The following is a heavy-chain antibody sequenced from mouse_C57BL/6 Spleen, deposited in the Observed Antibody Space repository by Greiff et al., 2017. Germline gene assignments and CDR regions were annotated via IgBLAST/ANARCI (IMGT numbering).Heavy chain of an antibody. D-gene: IGHD2-5*01. Sequence: QVQLQQPGAELVKPGASVKLSCKASGYTFTSYWMHWVKQRPGRGLEWIGRIDPNSGGTKYNEKFKSKATLTVDKPSSPAYMQLSSLTSEDSAVYYCARGGRGSNYLYAMDYWGQGTSVTVSS. CDR3: ARGGRGSNYLYAMDY. J-gene: IGHJ4*01. V-gene: IGHV1-72*01. CDR1: GYTFTSYW. CDR2: IDPNSGGT.